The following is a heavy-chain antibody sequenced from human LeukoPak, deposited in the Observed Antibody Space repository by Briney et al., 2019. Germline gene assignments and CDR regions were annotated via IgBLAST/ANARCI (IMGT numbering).Heavy chain of an antibody. J-gene: IGHJ3*02. D-gene: IGHD6-19*01. CDR2: INHSGST. CDR3: ARLQYSSGPPPIDT. V-gene: IGHV4-34*01. Sequence: NTSETLSLTCAVYGGSFSGYYWSWIRQPPGKGLEWIGEINHSGSTYYNPSLKSRVTISVDTSKNQFSLKLSSVTAADTAVYYCARLQYSSGPPPIDTWGQGTMVTVSS. CDR1: GGSFSGYY.